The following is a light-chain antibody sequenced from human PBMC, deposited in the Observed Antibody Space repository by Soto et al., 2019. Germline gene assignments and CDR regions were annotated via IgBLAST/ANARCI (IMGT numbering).Light chain of an antibody. CDR1: SGDIGSYNR. J-gene: IGLJ1*01. V-gene: IGLV2-14*01. Sequence: QSVLTQPASVSGSPGQSITISCTGTSGDIGSYNRVSWYQQHPGKAPKLIIYEVTDRPSGVSNRFSGSKSGNTASLTISGLQAEDEAEYYCSSYTSSSTLEVFGTGTKVTVL. CDR2: EVT. CDR3: SSYTSSSTLEV.